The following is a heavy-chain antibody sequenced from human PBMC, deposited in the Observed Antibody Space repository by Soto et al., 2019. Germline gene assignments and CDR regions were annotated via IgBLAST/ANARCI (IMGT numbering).Heavy chain of an antibody. V-gene: IGHV6-1*01. CDR3: ARKYGYSFDY. CDR1: GDSISSNSAT. Sequence: PSQTLSLTCAISGDSISSNSATWSWIRQSPSRGLEWLGRTYYRSKWFNEYAVSVRSRITINPDTSKNQFSLQLNSVTPEGSAVYYCARKYGYSFDYWGQGTLVTVSS. CDR2: TYYRSKWFN. J-gene: IGHJ4*02. D-gene: IGHD2-15*01.